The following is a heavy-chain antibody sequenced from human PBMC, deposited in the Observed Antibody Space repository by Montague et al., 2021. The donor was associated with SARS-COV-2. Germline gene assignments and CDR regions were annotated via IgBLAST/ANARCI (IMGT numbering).Heavy chain of an antibody. V-gene: IGHV3-23*01. CDR2: IGDSIIADNGETT. Sequence: SLRLSCATSGFTFSSYAMSWVRQAPGKGLEWVSVIGDSIIADNGETTLYADSDKGQFTSSRDNSNNTLYLQMDSLRAEDTAVYYCAKGGYSSGWYLGKFDYWGQGILVTVSS. CDR1: GFTFSSYA. CDR3: AKGGYSSGWYLGKFDY. D-gene: IGHD6-19*01. J-gene: IGHJ4*02.